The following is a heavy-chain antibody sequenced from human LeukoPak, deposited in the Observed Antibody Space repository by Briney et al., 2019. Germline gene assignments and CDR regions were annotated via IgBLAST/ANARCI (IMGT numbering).Heavy chain of an antibody. CDR2: IYYSGST. J-gene: IGHJ3*02. CDR1: GGSISSGGYY. D-gene: IGHD1-26*01. Sequence: NPSETLSLTCTVSGGSISSGGYYWSWIRQHPGEGLECIGYIYYSGSTYYNPSLKSRVTISVDTSKNQFSLKLSSVTAADTAVYYCARHQWVPAFDIWGQGTMVTVSS. CDR3: ARHQWVPAFDI. V-gene: IGHV4-31*03.